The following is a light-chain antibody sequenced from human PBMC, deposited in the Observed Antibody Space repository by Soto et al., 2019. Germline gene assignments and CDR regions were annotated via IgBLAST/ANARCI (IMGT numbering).Light chain of an antibody. CDR3: QHYGTSWT. CDR1: QSVRSTY. J-gene: IGKJ1*01. CDR2: GAS. V-gene: IGKV3-20*01. Sequence: EIVLTQSPGTLSLSPGERATLSCRASQSVRSTYLAWYQQKPGQAPRLLIYGASSRATGIPDRFSGSGSGTDITLTISRLEPEDFAVYYCQHYGTSWTFGQGTKVEI.